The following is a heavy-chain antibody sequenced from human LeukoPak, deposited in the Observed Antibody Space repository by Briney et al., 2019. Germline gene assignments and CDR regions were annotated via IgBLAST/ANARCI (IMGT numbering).Heavy chain of an antibody. D-gene: IGHD4-17*01. V-gene: IGHV3-23*01. J-gene: IGHJ2*01. Sequence: GGSLRLSCAASGFTFSSYAMSWVRQAPGKGLEWVSAISGSGGSTYYADSVKGRFTISRDNSKNTLYLQMNSLRAEDTAVYYCAKSLTTVTTGGWYFDLWGHGTLVTVSS. CDR3: AKSLTTVTTGGWYFDL. CDR2: ISGSGGST. CDR1: GFTFSSYA.